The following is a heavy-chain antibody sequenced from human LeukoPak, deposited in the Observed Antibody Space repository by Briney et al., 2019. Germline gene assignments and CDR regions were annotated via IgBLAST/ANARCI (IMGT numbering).Heavy chain of an antibody. Sequence: GGSLRLSCAASGFTFSNYGMHWVRQAPGKGLEWVAVISYDGSDKYFADSVKGRFTISRDNAKNTLFLQMNSLRAEDTAVYYCAKDLYYYDSSGFHWGADYWGQGTLVTVSS. J-gene: IGHJ4*02. CDR3: AKDLYYYDSSGFHWGADY. CDR2: ISYDGSDK. CDR1: GFTFSNYG. V-gene: IGHV3-30*18. D-gene: IGHD3-22*01.